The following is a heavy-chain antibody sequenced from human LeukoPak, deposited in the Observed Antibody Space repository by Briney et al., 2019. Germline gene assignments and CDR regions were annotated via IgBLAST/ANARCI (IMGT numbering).Heavy chain of an antibody. V-gene: IGHV1-18*01. J-gene: IGHJ6*02. Sequence: ASVKVSCKASGYTFTSYGISWVRQAPGQGLEWMGWIRAYNGNTNYAQKLQGRVTMTTDTSTSTAYMELRSLRSDDTAVYYCARDPLRESYYYYGMDVWGQGTTVTVSS. CDR3: ARDPLRESYYYYGMDV. CDR1: GYTFTSYG. D-gene: IGHD2-8*01. CDR2: IRAYNGNT.